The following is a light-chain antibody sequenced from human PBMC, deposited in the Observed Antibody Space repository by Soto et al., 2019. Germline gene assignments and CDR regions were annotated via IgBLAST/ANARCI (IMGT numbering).Light chain of an antibody. CDR2: GAS. J-gene: IGKJ4*01. CDR1: QSVSSSA. Sequence: EIVLTQSPGTLSLSPGERATLSCRAGQSVSSSALAWYQQKRGQAPRLLVFGASNRATGIPDRFSGGGSGTDFTLTISRLEPEDFAVYYCQQFSSYLLTFGGGTKVDIK. CDR3: QQFSSYLLT. V-gene: IGKV3-20*01.